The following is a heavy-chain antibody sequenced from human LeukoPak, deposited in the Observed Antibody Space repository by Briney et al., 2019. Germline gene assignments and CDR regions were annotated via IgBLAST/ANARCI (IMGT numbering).Heavy chain of an antibody. D-gene: IGHD2-15*01. J-gene: IGHJ4*02. Sequence: GGSLRLSCAASGFTFNSYAMTWVRQAPGKGLEWVSSVSDSGDYTYYADSVKGRFTISRDNSKNTLYLQVNSLRAEDTAVSYCAKAPISKDCSGGSCYLFDYWGQGTLVTVSS. CDR3: AKAPISKDCSGGSCYLFDY. CDR2: VSDSGDYT. V-gene: IGHV3-23*01. CDR1: GFTFNSYA.